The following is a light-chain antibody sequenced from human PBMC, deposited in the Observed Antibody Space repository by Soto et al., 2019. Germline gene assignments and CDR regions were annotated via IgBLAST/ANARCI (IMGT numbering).Light chain of an antibody. CDR3: QQYHNWPPQYT. CDR2: GAS. Sequence: EIVMTQSPASLSVSPGDGATLSCRASQSVASNVAWYQQKPGQGPRLLIHGASTRAVGVPARFSGSGSGTDFALPLSSLQSDDFAVYYCQQYHNWPPQYTFGQGTKLQIK. V-gene: IGKV3-15*01. J-gene: IGKJ2*01. CDR1: QSVASN.